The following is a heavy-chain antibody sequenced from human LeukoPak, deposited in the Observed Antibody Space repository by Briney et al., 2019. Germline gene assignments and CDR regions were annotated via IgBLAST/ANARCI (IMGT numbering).Heavy chain of an antibody. CDR3: ARELTYADY. Sequence: PSQTLSLTCTVSGGSISSGDYYWSWLRQPPGKGLEWIGYIYYSGSTYYNPSLRSRVTMSVDTSKNQFSLKLSSVTAADTAVYYCARELTYADYWGQGTLVTVSS. D-gene: IGHD4/OR15-4a*01. CDR1: GGSISSGDYY. V-gene: IGHV4-30-4*01. CDR2: IYYSGST. J-gene: IGHJ4*02.